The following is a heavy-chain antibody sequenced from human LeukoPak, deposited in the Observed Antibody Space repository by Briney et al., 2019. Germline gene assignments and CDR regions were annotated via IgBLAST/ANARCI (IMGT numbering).Heavy chain of an antibody. J-gene: IGHJ4*02. CDR1: GFTVSSNY. D-gene: IGHD3-3*01. CDR2: ISPGSTYI. Sequence: PGGSLRLSCAASGFTVSSNYMSWVRQAPGKGLEWVSSISPGSTYIYNADSVKGRFTISRDNAKNSLYLQMNSLRAEDTAVYYCARVGPSAGYYFDSWGQGTLVTVSS. CDR3: ARVGPSAGYYFDS. V-gene: IGHV3-21*01.